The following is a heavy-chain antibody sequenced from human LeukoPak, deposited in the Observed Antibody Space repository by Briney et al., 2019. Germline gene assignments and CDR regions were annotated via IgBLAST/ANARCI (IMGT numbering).Heavy chain of an antibody. CDR3: ARLTIIEDSPAYFDY. Sequence: SQTLSLTCTVSGGSISSGGYYWSWIRQHPGKGLEWIGYIYYSGSTYYNPSLKSRVTISVDTSKNQFSLKLSSVTAADTAVYYCARLTIIEDSPAYFDYRGQGTLVTVSS. D-gene: IGHD1-14*01. CDR2: IYYSGST. J-gene: IGHJ4*02. V-gene: IGHV4-31*03. CDR1: GGSISSGGYY.